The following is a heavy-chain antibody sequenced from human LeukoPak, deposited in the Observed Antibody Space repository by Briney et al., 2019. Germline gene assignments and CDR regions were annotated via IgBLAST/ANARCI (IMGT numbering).Heavy chain of an antibody. CDR1: GYTFTGYY. Sequence: ASVKVSCKASGYTFTGYYMHWVRQAPGQGLEWIGRINPNSGGTNYAQKFQGRVTMTRDTSISTAYMELSRLRSDDTAVYYCARDDCSGGTCYLGDYWGQGTLVTVSS. CDR2: INPNSGGT. D-gene: IGHD2-15*01. CDR3: ARDDCSGGTCYLGDY. V-gene: IGHV1-2*06. J-gene: IGHJ4*02.